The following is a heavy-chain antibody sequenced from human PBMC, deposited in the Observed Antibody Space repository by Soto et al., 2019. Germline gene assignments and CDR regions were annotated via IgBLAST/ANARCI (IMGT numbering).Heavy chain of an antibody. J-gene: IGHJ4*02. CDR1: GFTFDDFG. CDR2: ISCDGGRV. CDR3: VKGSYDALTGYSFYFDY. D-gene: IGHD3-9*01. V-gene: IGHV3-9*01. Sequence: EVQLVESGGGLVQPGRSLRLSCAVSGFTFDDFGMYWVRQVPGKGLEWVSGISCDGGRVGYADSVKGRFSISRDNAKNSLYLQMNGLRPEDTALYYCVKGSYDALTGYSFYFDYWGQGSLVTVSS.